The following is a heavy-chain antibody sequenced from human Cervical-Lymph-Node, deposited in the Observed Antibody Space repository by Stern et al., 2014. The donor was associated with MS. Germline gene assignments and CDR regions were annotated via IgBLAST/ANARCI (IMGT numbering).Heavy chain of an antibody. D-gene: IGHD3-10*01. CDR3: VRADGSVDDY. CDR2: IGSRGDII. Sequence: VQLVESGGCLVKPGESLRLSCKASGFTFSAYYMSWIRQAPGKGLEWISFIGSRGDIIYYADSVRGRFTISRDNAKNSLYLQLNSLRAEDTAVYYCVRADGSVDDYWGQGTLVTVSS. J-gene: IGHJ4*02. CDR1: GFTFSAYY. V-gene: IGHV3-11*01.